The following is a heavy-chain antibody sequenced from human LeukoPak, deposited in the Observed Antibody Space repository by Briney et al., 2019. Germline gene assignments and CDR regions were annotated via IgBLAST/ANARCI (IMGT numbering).Heavy chain of an antibody. J-gene: IGHJ3*02. D-gene: IGHD2-2*02. Sequence: GGSLRLSCAASGFTFSDYYMSWIRQAPGKGLEWVSYISYSGSTIYYADSVKGRFTISRDNAKNSLYLQMNSLRAEDTAVYYCAGAGFCSTTGCYNPFDIWGQGTLVTVSS. CDR1: GFTFSDYY. V-gene: IGHV3-11*04. CDR3: AGAGFCSTTGCYNPFDI. CDR2: ISYSGSTI.